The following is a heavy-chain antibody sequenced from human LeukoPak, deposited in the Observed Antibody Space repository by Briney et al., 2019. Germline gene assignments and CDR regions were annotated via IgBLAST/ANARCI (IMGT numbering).Heavy chain of an antibody. CDR1: GYSISSGYY. Sequence: PSETLSLTCTVSGYSISSGYYWGWIRQPPGKGLEWIGSIYHSGSTYYNPSLKSRVTISVDTSKNQFSLKLSSVTAADTAVYYCARDRDGYNPYYFDYWGQGTLVTVSS. V-gene: IGHV4-38-2*02. J-gene: IGHJ4*02. D-gene: IGHD5-24*01. CDR2: IYHSGST. CDR3: ARDRDGYNPYYFDY.